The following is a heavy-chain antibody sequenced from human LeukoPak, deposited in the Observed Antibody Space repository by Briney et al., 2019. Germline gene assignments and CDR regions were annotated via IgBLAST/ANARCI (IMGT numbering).Heavy chain of an antibody. CDR2: IFHSGST. CDR1: GGSISSGGHY. Sequence: SQTLALTCNVSGGSISSGGHYWNWIRQHPGKGLEWIGYIFHSGSTYYNPSLESRVKISVDKSKNHFSLKLSSVTAADTAVYYCASLRYFHWFCDYWGQGTLVTVSS. CDR3: ASLRYFHWFCDY. J-gene: IGHJ4*02. V-gene: IGHV4-31*03. D-gene: IGHD3-9*01.